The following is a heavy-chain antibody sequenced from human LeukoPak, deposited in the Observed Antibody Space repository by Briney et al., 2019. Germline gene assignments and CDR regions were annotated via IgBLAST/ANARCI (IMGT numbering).Heavy chain of an antibody. D-gene: IGHD3-22*01. V-gene: IGHV3-30*18. CDR2: ISYDGSNK. CDR3: AKDHLYYDSSGYPY. Sequence: GSLRLSCAASGFTFSSYGMHGVRQAPGKGLEWVAVISYDGSNKYYADSVKGRFTISRDNSKNTLYLQMNSLRAEDTAVYYCAKDHLYYDSSGYPYWGQGTLVTVSS. J-gene: IGHJ4*02. CDR1: GFTFSSYG.